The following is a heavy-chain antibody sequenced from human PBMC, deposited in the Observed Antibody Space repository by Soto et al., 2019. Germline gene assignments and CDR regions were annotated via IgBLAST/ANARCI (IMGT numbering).Heavy chain of an antibody. D-gene: IGHD3-16*01. V-gene: IGHV3-23*01. CDR3: AKDVGSSIMITFGGVGPDDY. Sequence: LRLSCAASGFTFSSYAMSWVRQAPGKGLEWVSAISGSGGSTYYADSVKGRFTISRDNSKNTLYLQMNSLRAEDTAVYYCAKDVGSSIMITFGGVGPDDYWGQGTLVTVSS. CDR2: ISGSGGST. CDR1: GFTFSSYA. J-gene: IGHJ4*02.